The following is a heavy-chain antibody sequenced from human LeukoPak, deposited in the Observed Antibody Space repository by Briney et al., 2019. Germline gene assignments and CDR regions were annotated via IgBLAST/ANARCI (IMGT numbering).Heavy chain of an antibody. CDR1: GFTFSSYG. J-gene: IGHJ3*02. Sequence: PGGSLRLCCAASGFTFSSYGMHWVRQAPGKGLEWVAVIWYDGSNKYYADSVKGRFTISRDNSKNTLYLQMNSLRAEDTAVYYCARDVNSGSYYKSDGFDIWGQGTMVTVSS. D-gene: IGHD1-26*01. CDR3: ARDVNSGSYYKSDGFDI. CDR2: IWYDGSNK. V-gene: IGHV3-33*01.